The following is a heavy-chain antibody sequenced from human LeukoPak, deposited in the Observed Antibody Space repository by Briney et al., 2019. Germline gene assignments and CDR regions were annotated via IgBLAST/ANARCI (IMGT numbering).Heavy chain of an antibody. CDR2: IYPNSGGT. CDR3: ARLWGKYDAFDI. V-gene: IGHV1-2*02. CDR1: GYTFTGYY. Sequence: ASVKVSCKTSGYTFTGYYMHWVRQAPGQGLEWMGWIYPNSGGTNYPQKFQGRVTMTRDTSISTAYMELSSPRSDDTAVYYCARLWGKYDAFDIWGQGTMVTVSS. J-gene: IGHJ3*02. D-gene: IGHD7-27*01.